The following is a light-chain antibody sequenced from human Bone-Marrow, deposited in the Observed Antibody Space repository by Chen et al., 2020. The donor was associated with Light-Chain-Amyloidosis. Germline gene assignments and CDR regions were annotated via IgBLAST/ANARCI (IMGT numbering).Light chain of an antibody. J-gene: IGLJ2*01. Sequence: SYVLTQPSSVSVAPGQTATIACGGNNIGSTSVHWYQQTPGQAPLLVVYDDSDRPSGVSHRFSGSKSGDTASLTISGLQTEDDAVYYCNSYRSDYSLVVFGGGTKLTVL. CDR1: NIGSTS. CDR3: NSYRSDYSLVV. CDR2: DDS. V-gene: IGLV3-21*02.